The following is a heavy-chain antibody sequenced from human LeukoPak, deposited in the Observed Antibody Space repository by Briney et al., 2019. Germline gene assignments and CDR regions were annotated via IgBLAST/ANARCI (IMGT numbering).Heavy chain of an antibody. CDR1: DDSSSTAYY. CDR2: MFHSGST. Sequence: SETLSLTCTVSDDSSSTAYYWGWIRQPPGKGLEWIAHMFHSGSTYYNPSLKSRVTVSVDRSKNQISLKLRSVTAADTAVYYCASGRPYSLVDYWGQGTLVTVSS. V-gene: IGHV4-38-2*02. D-gene: IGHD1-1*01. J-gene: IGHJ4*02. CDR3: ASGRPYSLVDY.